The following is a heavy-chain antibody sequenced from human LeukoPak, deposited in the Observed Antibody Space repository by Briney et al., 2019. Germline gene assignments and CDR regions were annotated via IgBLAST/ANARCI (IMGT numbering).Heavy chain of an antibody. Sequence: SETLSLTCTVSGGSIYSTTFYWGWIRQPPGKGLEWIGSMYYDGSTYHNPSLKSRVTISVDTSNNQFSLKLTSVTAADTAVYFCWRRSDSGSDDGEDYFDYWGQGTLVTVSS. CDR1: GGSIYSTTFY. J-gene: IGHJ4*02. CDR3: WRRSDSGSDDGEDYFDY. V-gene: IGHV4-39*01. D-gene: IGHD1-26*01. CDR2: MYYDGST.